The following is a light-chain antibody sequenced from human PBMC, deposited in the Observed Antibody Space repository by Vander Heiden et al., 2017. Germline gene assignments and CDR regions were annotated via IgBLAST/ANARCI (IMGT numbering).Light chain of an antibody. Sequence: QSVLTQPPSVSGVPGQRVTISCPGSSPNLGPGYDLHWYQQLPGTAPKLLIYGNSNRPSGVPDRFSGSKSGTSASLAITGLQAEDEADYYCQSYDSSLSGSGVFGGGTKLTVL. CDR1: SPNLGPGYD. CDR2: GNS. CDR3: QSYDSSLSGSGV. J-gene: IGLJ2*01. V-gene: IGLV1-40*01.